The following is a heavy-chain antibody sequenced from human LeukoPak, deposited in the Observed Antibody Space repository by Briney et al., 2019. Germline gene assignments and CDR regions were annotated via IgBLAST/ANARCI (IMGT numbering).Heavy chain of an antibody. J-gene: IGHJ6*02. V-gene: IGHV3-7*03. CDR2: INHNGNVN. D-gene: IGHD3-16*01. CDR1: GFTFSIYW. CDR3: ARGGGLDV. Sequence: GGSLRLPCAAYGFTFSIYWMNWARQAPGKGLEWVASINHNGNVNYYVDSVKGRFTISRDNAKNSLYLQMSNLRAEDTAVYFCARGGGLDVWGQGATVTVSS.